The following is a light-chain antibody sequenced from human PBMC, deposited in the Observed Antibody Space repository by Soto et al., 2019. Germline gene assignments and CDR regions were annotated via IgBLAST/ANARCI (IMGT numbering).Light chain of an antibody. J-gene: IGKJ4*01. CDR1: QSVSGN. V-gene: IGKV3-15*01. CDR2: GAS. CDR3: QQYNNWTPLT. Sequence: EIVLTQSPDTLSVSPGERATLSCRASQSVSGNLAWYQQKHGQAPRRLINGASTSATGIPPKFSGSGSGTEFTLTISSLQSEDFSVYYCQQYNNWTPLTFGGGTKVEIK.